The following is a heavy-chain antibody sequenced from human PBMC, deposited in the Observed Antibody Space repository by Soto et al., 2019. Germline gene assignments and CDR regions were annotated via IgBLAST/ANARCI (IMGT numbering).Heavy chain of an antibody. J-gene: IGHJ3*02. V-gene: IGHV3-15*01. Sequence: GGSLRLSCAASGFTFSNAWMSWVRQAPGKGLEWVGRIKSKTDGGTTDYAAPGKGRLTISRDDSKNTLYLQMNSLKTEDTAVYYCTTRELPVAFDIWGQGTMVTVSS. CDR1: GFTFSNAW. D-gene: IGHD1-26*01. CDR2: IKSKTDGGTT. CDR3: TTRELPVAFDI.